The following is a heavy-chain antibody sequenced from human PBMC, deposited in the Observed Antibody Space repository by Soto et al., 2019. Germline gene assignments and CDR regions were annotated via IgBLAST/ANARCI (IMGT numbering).Heavy chain of an antibody. V-gene: IGHV4-34*01. CDR3: AVRYGAGELNWFDP. CDR1: GGSISGYY. CDR2: INHSGST. Sequence: TSETLSLTCAVYGGSISGYYWSRIRQPPGKGLEWIGEINHSGSTNYNPSLKSRVTISVDTSKNQFSLKLSSVTAADTAVYYCAVRYGAGELNWFDPWGQGTLVTVSS. J-gene: IGHJ5*02. D-gene: IGHD3-10*01.